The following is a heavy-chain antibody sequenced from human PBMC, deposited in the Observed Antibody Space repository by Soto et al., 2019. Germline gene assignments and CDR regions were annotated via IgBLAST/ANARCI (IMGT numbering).Heavy chain of an antibody. CDR2: ISGSGGST. Sequence: EVQLLESGGGLVQPGGSLRLSCAASGFTFSSYAMSWVRQAPGKGLEWVPAISGSGGSTYYADSVKGRYTISRDNSKNTLYLQMNSLRAEHTAVYYCAKAPAVVAATVIFDYWGQGTLVTVSS. D-gene: IGHD2-15*01. CDR1: GFTFSSYA. J-gene: IGHJ4*02. V-gene: IGHV3-23*01. CDR3: AKAPAVVAATVIFDY.